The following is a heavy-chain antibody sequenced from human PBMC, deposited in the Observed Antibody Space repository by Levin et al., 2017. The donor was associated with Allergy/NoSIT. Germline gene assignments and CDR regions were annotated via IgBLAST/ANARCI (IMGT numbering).Heavy chain of an antibody. V-gene: IGHV3-30-3*01. CDR2: ISYDGSNK. D-gene: IGHD3-22*01. Sequence: GGSLRLSCAASGFTFSSYAMHWVRQAPGKGLEWVAVISYDGSNKYYADSVKGRFTISRDNSKNTLYLQMNSLRAEDTAVYYCARGGWVMAYDSSGSDYWGQGTLVTVSS. CDR1: GFTFSSYA. J-gene: IGHJ4*02. CDR3: ARGGWVMAYDSSGSDY.